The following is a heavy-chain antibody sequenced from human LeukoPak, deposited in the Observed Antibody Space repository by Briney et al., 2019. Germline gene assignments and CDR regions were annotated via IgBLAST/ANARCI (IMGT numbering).Heavy chain of an antibody. D-gene: IGHD3-3*01. Sequence: GSLRLSCAASGFTFSSYSMNWVRQAPGKGLEWVSYISSSSSTIYYADSAKGRFTISRDNAKNSLYLQMNSLRAEDTAVYYCARIFGVVISWGQGTLVTVSS. CDR1: GFTFSSYS. CDR2: ISSSSSTI. V-gene: IGHV3-48*01. CDR3: ARIFGVVIS. J-gene: IGHJ4*02.